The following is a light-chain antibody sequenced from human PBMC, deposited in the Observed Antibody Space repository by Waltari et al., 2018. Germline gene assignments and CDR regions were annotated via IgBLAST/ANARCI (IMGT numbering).Light chain of an antibody. V-gene: IGLV2-23*01. CDR1: SSDVGNYNF. CDR2: EGS. Sequence: QSALTQPASVSGSPGQSITISCTGSSSDVGNYNFVSWYQQHPDEAPKLVIYEGSKRPVGISIRFSGSKSGNTASLTISRLQAEDEADYYCCSYAGSRTPWVFGGGTRVTVL. J-gene: IGLJ3*02. CDR3: CSYAGSRTPWV.